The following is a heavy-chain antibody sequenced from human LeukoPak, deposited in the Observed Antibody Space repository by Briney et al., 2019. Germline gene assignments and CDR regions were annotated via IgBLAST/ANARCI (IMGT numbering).Heavy chain of an antibody. J-gene: IGHJ4*02. CDR1: GGTFSSYA. D-gene: IGHD1-26*01. CDR3: ARMVVGELDY. Sequence: SVKVSCKASGGTFSSYAISWVRQAPGQGLEWMGRIIPILGIANYAQKFQGRVTITADKSTSTAYMELSSLRSEDTAVYYRARMVVGELDYWGQGTLVTVSS. V-gene: IGHV1-69*04. CDR2: IIPILGIA.